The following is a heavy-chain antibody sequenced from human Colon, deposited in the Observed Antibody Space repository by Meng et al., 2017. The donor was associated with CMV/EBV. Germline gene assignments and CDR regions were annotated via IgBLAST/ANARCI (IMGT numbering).Heavy chain of an antibody. CDR2: INHSGST. Sequence: SETLSLTCAVYGGSFSGYYWSWIRQPPGKGLEWIGEINHSGSTNYNPSLKSRVTISVDTSKNQFSLKLSSVTAADTAVYYCARGYCSSTSCYEADWFDPWGQGTLVTVPS. CDR1: GGSFSGYY. J-gene: IGHJ5*02. CDR3: ARGYCSSTSCYEADWFDP. V-gene: IGHV4-34*01. D-gene: IGHD2-2*01.